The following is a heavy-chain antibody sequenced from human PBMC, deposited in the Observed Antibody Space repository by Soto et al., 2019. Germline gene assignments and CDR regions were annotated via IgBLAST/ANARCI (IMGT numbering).Heavy chain of an antibody. D-gene: IGHD3-9*01. Sequence: GGSLRLSCAASGFTFSSYAMSWVRQAPGKGLEWVSAISGSGGSTYYADSVKGRFTISRDNSKNTLYLQMNSLRAEDTAVYYCAKAGRYYDILTGYSPLYYFDYWGQGTLVTVSS. V-gene: IGHV3-23*01. CDR1: GFTFSSYA. CDR3: AKAGRYYDILTGYSPLYYFDY. J-gene: IGHJ4*02. CDR2: ISGSGGST.